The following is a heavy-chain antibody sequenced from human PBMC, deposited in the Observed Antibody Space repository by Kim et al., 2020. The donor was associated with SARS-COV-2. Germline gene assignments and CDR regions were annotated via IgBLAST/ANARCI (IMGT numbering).Heavy chain of an antibody. V-gene: IGHV1-2*06. Sequence: ASVKVSCKASGYTFIDYFLHWVRQAPGQGLEWMGRINPKSGGTNFAQKFRGRVIMTRDTSINTAYMELTSLRSDDTAVYYCARGDILVVIAASHFDYWGQGALVTVSS. CDR1: GYTFIDYF. J-gene: IGHJ4*02. CDR2: INPKSGGT. D-gene: IGHD2-21*01. CDR3: ARGDILVVIAASHFDY.